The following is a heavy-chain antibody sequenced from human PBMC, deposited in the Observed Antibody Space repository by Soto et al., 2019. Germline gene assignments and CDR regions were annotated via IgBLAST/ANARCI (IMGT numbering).Heavy chain of an antibody. CDR2: ISSSSSTI. D-gene: IGHD5-18*01. J-gene: IGHJ6*02. V-gene: IGHV3-48*02. CDR1: GFTFSSYS. CDR3: ARSRKAMVKHGIDV. Sequence: EVQLVESGGGLVQPGGSLRLSCAASGFTFSSYSMNWVRQAPGKGLEWVSYISSSSSTIYYADSVKGQFTISRDNAKNSLYLQMNSLIDENTAVSYCARSRKAMVKHGIDVWGQGTTVTVSS.